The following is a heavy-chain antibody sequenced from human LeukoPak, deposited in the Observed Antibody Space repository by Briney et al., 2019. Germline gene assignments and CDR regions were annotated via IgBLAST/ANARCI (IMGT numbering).Heavy chain of an antibody. J-gene: IGHJ6*03. CDR3: ARDNINSGSYLYYYYYYMDV. CDR2: INPNSGGT. CDR1: GYTFTGYY. D-gene: IGHD1-26*01. V-gene: IGHV1-2*02. Sequence: ASVKVSCKASGYTFTGYYMHWVRQAPGQGLEWMGWINPNSGGTNYAQKFQGRVTMTRDTSISTAYMELSRLRSDDTAVYYCARDNINSGSYLYYYYYYMDVWGKGTTVTVSS.